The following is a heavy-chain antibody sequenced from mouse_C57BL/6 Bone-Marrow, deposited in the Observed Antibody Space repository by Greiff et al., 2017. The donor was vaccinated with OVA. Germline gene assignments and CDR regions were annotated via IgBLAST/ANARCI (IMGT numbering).Heavy chain of an antibody. V-gene: IGHV3-6*01. D-gene: IGHD2-4*01. CDR2: ISYDGSN. Sequence: EVQLQQSGPGLVKPSQSLSLTCSVTGYSITSGYYWNWIRQFPGNKLEWMGYISYDGSNNYNPSLKNRISITRDTSKNQFFLKLNSVTTEDTATYYCARGGDYGDYWGQGTTLTVSS. CDR1: GYSITSGYY. CDR3: ARGGDYGDY. J-gene: IGHJ2*01.